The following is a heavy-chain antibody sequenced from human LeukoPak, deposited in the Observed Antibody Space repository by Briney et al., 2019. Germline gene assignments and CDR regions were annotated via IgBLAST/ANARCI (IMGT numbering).Heavy chain of an antibody. D-gene: IGHD3-10*01. V-gene: IGHV3-21*01. CDR3: AREEGVSSRGDAFDI. CDR1: GFTFSSYS. CDR2: ISSSSSYI. J-gene: IGHJ3*02. Sequence: PGGSLRLSCAASGFTFSSYSMNWVRQAPGKGLEWVSSISSSSSYIYYADSVKGRFTISRDNAKNSLCLQMNSLRAEDTAVYYCAREEGVSSRGDAFDIWGQGTMVTVSS.